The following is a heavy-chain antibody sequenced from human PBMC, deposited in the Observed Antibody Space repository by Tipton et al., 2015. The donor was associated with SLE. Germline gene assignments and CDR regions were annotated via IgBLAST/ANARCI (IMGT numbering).Heavy chain of an antibody. J-gene: IGHJ1*01. V-gene: IGHV4-34*01. CDR3: GAGLYRYFQY. CDR1: GGSISSSSSYY. Sequence: TLSLTCAVYGGSISSSSSYYWAWIRQPPGKGVEWIGEINHSGSTNYNPSLKSRVTISVDTYKNQFSLKLSSVTAADTAVYYCGAGLYRYFQYWGQGTLVTVSS. D-gene: IGHD5-12*01. CDR2: INHSGST.